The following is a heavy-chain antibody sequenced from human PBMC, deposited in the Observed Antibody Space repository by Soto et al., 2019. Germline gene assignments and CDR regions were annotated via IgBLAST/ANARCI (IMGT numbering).Heavy chain of an antibody. D-gene: IGHD2-15*01. CDR3: ARVTLNTVVVVAATYFDY. CDR2: IYYSGTT. Sequence: SETLSLTCAVSGYSISSSNWWGWIRQPPGKGLEWIGYIYYSGTTYYNPSLKSRVTMSVDTSKNQFSLKLSSVTAADTAVYYCARVTLNTVVVVAATYFDYWGQGTLVTVSS. V-gene: IGHV4-28*03. J-gene: IGHJ4*02. CDR1: GYSISSSNW.